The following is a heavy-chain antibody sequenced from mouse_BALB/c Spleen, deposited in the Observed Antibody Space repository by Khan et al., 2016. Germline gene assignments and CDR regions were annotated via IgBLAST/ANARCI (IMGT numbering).Heavy chain of an antibody. V-gene: IGHV7-3*02. Sequence: EVELVESGGGLVQPGGSLTLSCATSGFTFTDYYMSWVRQPPGKALEWLGFIRNKANGHTTEYSASVKGRFTISRDNSQSILYLHMHTLRAEESDTDYDAREGDGGDYWGQGTTVTVSA. J-gene: IGHJ2*01. CDR2: IRNKANGHTT. CDR1: GFTFTDYY. CDR3: AREGDGGDY. D-gene: IGHD2-13*01.